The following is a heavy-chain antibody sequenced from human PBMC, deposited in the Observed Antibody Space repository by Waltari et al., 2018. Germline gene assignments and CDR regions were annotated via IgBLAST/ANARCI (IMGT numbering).Heavy chain of an antibody. CDR3: ARDLFGVVFPNGAWFDP. Sequence: QVQLQESGPGLVKPSETLSLTCTVSGGSISSYYWSWLRQPPGKGLEWIGYIYYSGSTNYNPSLQSRVTISVDTSKNQFSLKLSSVTAADTAVYYCARDLFGVVFPNGAWFDPWGQGTLVTVSS. CDR2: IYYSGST. J-gene: IGHJ5*02. V-gene: IGHV4-59*01. D-gene: IGHD3-3*01. CDR1: GGSISSYY.